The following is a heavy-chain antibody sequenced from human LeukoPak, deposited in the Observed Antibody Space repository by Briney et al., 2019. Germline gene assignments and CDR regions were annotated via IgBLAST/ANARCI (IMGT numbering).Heavy chain of an antibody. CDR2: IYYSGRT. D-gene: IGHD2-15*01. J-gene: IGHJ3*02. V-gene: IGHV4-31*03. CDR3: ARFPLAYCSGSCAPWAFDI. CDR1: GGSISSGGYY. Sequence: SETLSFTCTVSGGSISSGGYYWSWIRQHPGKGLEWIGYIYYSGRTYYNPSLKSRVTISVDTSKNQFSLKLSSVTAADTAVYYCARFPLAYCSGSCAPWAFDIWGQGTMVTVSS.